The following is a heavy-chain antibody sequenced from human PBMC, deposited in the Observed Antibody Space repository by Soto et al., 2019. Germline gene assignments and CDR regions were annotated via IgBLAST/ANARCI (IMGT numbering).Heavy chain of an antibody. Sequence: ASVKVSCKASGGTFSSYAISWVRQAPGQGLEWMGGIIPIFGTANYAQKFQGRVTITADKSTSTAYMGLSSLRSEDTAVYYCASFLDYGDYTVYYYYYGMDVWGQGTTVTVSS. CDR2: IIPIFGTA. V-gene: IGHV1-69*06. D-gene: IGHD4-17*01. CDR1: GGTFSSYA. CDR3: ASFLDYGDYTVYYYYYGMDV. J-gene: IGHJ6*02.